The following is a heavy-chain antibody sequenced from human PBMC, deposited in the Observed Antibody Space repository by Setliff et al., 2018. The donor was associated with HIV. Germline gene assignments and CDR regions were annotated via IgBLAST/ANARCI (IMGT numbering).Heavy chain of an antibody. CDR1: GGSFSDCY. D-gene: IGHD3-22*01. V-gene: IGHV4-34*01. Sequence: SETLSLTCAVYGGSFSDCYWSWIRQAPEKGLEWIGEINHGGTTNYNPSLKGRVTLSVDTSKNQFSLMLSSVTASDTAVYYCARLGDYDSSGYSWFDYWGQGTLVTVSS. J-gene: IGHJ4*02. CDR3: ARLGDYDSSGYSWFDY. CDR2: INHGGTT.